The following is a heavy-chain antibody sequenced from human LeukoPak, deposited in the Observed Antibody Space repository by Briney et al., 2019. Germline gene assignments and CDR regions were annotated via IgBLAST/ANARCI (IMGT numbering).Heavy chain of an antibody. CDR3: ARDASSSWRPYNWFDP. CDR1: GGSISSSSYY. V-gene: IGHV4-39*07. J-gene: IGHJ5*02. Sequence: SETLSLTCTVSGGSISSSSYYWGWIRQPPGKGLEWIGSIYYSGSTYYNPSLKSRVTISVDTSTNQFSLKLSSVTAADTAVYYCARDASSSWRPYNWFDPWGQGTLVTVSS. D-gene: IGHD6-13*01. CDR2: IYYSGST.